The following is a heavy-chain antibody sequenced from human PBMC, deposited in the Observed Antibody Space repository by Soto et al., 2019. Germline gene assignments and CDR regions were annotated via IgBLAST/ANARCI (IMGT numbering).Heavy chain of an antibody. Sequence: GGSLRLSCIGSGFTFSSYAMNWVRQAPGKGLEWVSSISSSSKYIYYTDSVKGRFTISRDNAKNSLYLQMNGLRAEDTALYYCARDPDAEYSGNYHTPRSLDSWGQGT. CDR3: ARDPDAEYSGNYHTPRSLDS. V-gene: IGHV3-21*01. CDR2: ISSSSKYI. J-gene: IGHJ4*02. D-gene: IGHD1-26*01. CDR1: GFTFSSYA.